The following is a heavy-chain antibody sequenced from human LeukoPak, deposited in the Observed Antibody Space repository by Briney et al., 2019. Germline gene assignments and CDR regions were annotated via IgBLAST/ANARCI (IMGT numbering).Heavy chain of an antibody. J-gene: IGHJ6*02. D-gene: IGHD2-15*01. Sequence: PGGSLRLSCAASGFTFSSYAMSWVRQAPGKRLEWVSAISGSGGSTYYADSVKGRFTISRDIPKNTLYPQMNSLRPEDTAVYYCAKGVVAATNAAYYGMDVWGQGTTVTVSS. CDR3: AKGVVAATNAAYYGMDV. CDR1: GFTFSSYA. CDR2: ISGSGGST. V-gene: IGHV3-23*01.